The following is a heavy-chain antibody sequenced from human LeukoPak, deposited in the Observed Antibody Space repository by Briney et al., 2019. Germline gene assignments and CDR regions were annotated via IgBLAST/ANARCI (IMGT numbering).Heavy chain of an antibody. J-gene: IGHJ4*02. Sequence: GGSLRLSCAASGFTFGSFGMHWVRQAPGKGLEWMAFTRYDGREKWYEDSVKGRFTISRDNSKNTLFLQMSTLRPEDTAVYYCAKDNSGWAFDYWGQGTLVTVSS. V-gene: IGHV3-30*02. CDR2: TRYDGREK. CDR1: GFTFGSFG. CDR3: AKDNSGWAFDY. D-gene: IGHD6-19*01.